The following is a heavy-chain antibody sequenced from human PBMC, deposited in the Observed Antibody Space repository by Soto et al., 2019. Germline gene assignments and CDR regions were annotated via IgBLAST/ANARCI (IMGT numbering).Heavy chain of an antibody. D-gene: IGHD1-1*01. CDR3: ASHPLNWSDADS. Sequence: PGESLKISCEGSGYSFTSYWITWVRQMPGKGLEWMGNIDPSDSFTNYSPSFQGHVTISADKSISTAYLQWSSLKASDTSIYYCASHPLNWSDADSWGQGVLVTVSS. V-gene: IGHV5-10-1*01. CDR2: IDPSDSFT. CDR1: GYSFTSYW. J-gene: IGHJ4*02.